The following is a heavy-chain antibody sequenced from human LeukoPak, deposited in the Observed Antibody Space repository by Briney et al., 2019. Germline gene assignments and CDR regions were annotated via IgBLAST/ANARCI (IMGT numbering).Heavy chain of an antibody. V-gene: IGHV3-21*01. D-gene: IGHD5-12*01. Sequence: LEWFSSISSSSSYIYYADSAKGRFTISRDNAKNSLYLQMNSLRAEDTAVYYCARDLASPGYWGQGTLVTVSS. J-gene: IGHJ4*02. CDR3: ARDLASPGY. CDR2: ISSSSSYI.